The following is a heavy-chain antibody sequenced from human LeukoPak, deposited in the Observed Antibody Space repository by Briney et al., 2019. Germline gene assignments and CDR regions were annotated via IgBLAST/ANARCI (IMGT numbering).Heavy chain of an antibody. V-gene: IGHV1-46*01. CDR1: GYTFTSYY. D-gene: IGHD1-1*01. J-gene: IGHJ4*02. Sequence: GASVKVSCKASGYTFTSYYMHWVRQAPGQGLEWMGIINPSGGSTSYAQKFQGRVTMTRDTSTSTVCMELSSLRSEDTAVYYCARNGQDGTPGNWGQGTLVTVSS. CDR3: ARNGQDGTPGN. CDR2: INPSGGST.